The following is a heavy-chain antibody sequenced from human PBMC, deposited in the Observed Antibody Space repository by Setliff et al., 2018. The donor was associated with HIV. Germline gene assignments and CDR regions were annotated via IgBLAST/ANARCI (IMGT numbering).Heavy chain of an antibody. CDR1: GFTFSDYY. CDR2: ISSRGSTI. D-gene: IGHD3-9*01. CDR3: ARFSPNSLTDYYSGQYFDY. V-gene: IGHV3-11*01. Sequence: SLRLSCAASGFTFSDYYMSWIRQAPGKGLEFISYISSRGSTIYYADSVKGRFTISGDNAKNSLYLQMNSLRAEETAVYYCARFSPNSLTDYYSGQYFDYWGPGTLVTVSS. J-gene: IGHJ4*02.